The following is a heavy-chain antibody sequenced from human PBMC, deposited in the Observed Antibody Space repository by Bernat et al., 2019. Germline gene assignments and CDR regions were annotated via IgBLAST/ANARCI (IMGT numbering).Heavy chain of an antibody. V-gene: IGHV3-74*01. CDR1: GFTFSSYW. J-gene: IGHJ5*02. D-gene: IGHD2-2*01. CDR3: ARVSPYCSSTSCHGYNWFDP. Sequence: EVQLVESGGGLVQPGGSLRLPCAASGFTFSSYWMHWVRQAPGKGLVWVSRINSDGSSTSYADSVKGRFTISRDNAKNTLYLQMNSLRAEDTAVYYCARVSPYCSSTSCHGYNWFDPWGQGTLVTVSS. CDR2: INSDGSST.